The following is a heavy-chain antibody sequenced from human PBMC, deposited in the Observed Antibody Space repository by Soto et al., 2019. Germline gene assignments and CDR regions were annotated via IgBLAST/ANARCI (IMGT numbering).Heavy chain of an antibody. D-gene: IGHD6-19*01. V-gene: IGHV1-18*04. CDR2: ISGYNADT. CDR3: ARDLRWSSGWAFDY. CDR1: GYIFTDYG. Sequence: QLVQSGAEVKKPGASVRVSCKASGYIFTDYGISWVRQAPGQGLEWMGWISGYNADTSYAQRLQARVKMTIDTSTRTAYMELRSLTSDDTAVYYCARDLRWSSGWAFDYWGQGTLVTVSS. J-gene: IGHJ4*02.